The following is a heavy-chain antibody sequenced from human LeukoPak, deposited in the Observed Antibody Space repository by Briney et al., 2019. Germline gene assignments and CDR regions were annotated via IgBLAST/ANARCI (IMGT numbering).Heavy chain of an antibody. Sequence: GESLRLSCAASGFTFGSYAMGWVRQAPGKGLEWVSAVSASGPNTYYADSVKGRFTVSRDNSKNTLYLQMSSLRADDTAVYYCARGRGSSRYYFDYWGRGTLVTVSS. CDR1: GFTFGSYA. CDR2: VSASGPNT. V-gene: IGHV3-23*01. D-gene: IGHD1-26*01. J-gene: IGHJ4*02. CDR3: ARGRGSSRYYFDY.